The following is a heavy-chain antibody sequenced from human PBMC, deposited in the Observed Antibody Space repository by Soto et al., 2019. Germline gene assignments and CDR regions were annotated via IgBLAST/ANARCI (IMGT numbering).Heavy chain of an antibody. V-gene: IGHV3-9*01. Sequence: VQVVASGGGLVQPGRSLRLSCAVSGFRFEQYVMHWVRQAPGKGLECVSTVSPTGDTVAYADSVEGRFTVSRDNAKNSLYLQMNSLKGDAPDFYYCLKDATNGSLDDWGQGTLLTVSS. D-gene: IGHD3-10*01. CDR1: GFRFEQYV. CDR3: LKDATNGSLDD. J-gene: IGHJ4*02. CDR2: VSPTGDTV.